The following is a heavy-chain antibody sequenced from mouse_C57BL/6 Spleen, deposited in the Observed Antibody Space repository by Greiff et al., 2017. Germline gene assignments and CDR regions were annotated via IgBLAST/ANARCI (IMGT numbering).Heavy chain of an antibody. V-gene: IGHV3-6*01. Sequence: EVKLLESGPGLVKPSQSLSLTCSVTGYSITSGYYWNWIRQFPGNKLEWMGYISYDGSNNYNPSLKNRISITRDTSKNQFFLKLNSVTTEDTATYYCARDPDYGSSSGYWGQGTTLTVSS. CDR2: ISYDGSN. CDR3: ARDPDYGSSSGY. D-gene: IGHD1-1*01. J-gene: IGHJ2*01. CDR1: GYSITSGYY.